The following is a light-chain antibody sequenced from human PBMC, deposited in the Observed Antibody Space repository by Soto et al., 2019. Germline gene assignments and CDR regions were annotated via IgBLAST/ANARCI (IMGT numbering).Light chain of an antibody. J-gene: IGKJ1*01. CDR2: KAS. CDR1: QSISSW. CDR3: QQYNCYPRT. Sequence: DIQMTQSPSTLSASVGDRVTITCRASQSISSWLAWYQQKPGKAPKLLIYKASSLESGVPSRFSGSGSGTEFTPTVSSLQPDDFATYYCQQYNCYPRTFGQGTKVEIK. V-gene: IGKV1-5*03.